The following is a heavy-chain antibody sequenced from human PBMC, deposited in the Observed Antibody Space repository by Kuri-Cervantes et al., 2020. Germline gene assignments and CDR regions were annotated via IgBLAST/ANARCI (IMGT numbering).Heavy chain of an antibody. CDR2: IIPIFGTA. D-gene: IGHD3-10*01. V-gene: IGHV1-69*05. Sequence: SVKVSCKASGYTFTSYAMHWVRQAPGQGLEWMGGIIPIFGTANYAQKFQGRVTITTDESTSTAYMELSSLRSEDTAVYYCANTYDSGSYYKGLIDDWGQGTLVTVSS. J-gene: IGHJ4*02. CDR3: ANTYDSGSYYKGLIDD. CDR1: GYTFTSYA.